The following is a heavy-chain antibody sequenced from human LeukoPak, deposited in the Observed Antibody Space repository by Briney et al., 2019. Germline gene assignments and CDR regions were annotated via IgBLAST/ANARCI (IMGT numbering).Heavy chain of an antibody. CDR2: IRSNSDGGTI. Sequence: GGSLRLSCSVSGMTFTNAWMTWVRQAPGKGLEWVGRIRSNSDGGTIDYAAPVKGRFTLSRDDSKTTLYLQMNSLQTEDTAVYYCATDFYDSTWGQGTLVTVSS. CDR1: GMTFTNAW. J-gene: IGHJ5*02. CDR3: ATDFYDST. V-gene: IGHV3-15*01. D-gene: IGHD3-22*01.